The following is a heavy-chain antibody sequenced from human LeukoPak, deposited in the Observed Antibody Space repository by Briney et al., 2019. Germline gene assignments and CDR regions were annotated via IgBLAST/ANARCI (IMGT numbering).Heavy chain of an antibody. CDR2: INPSGGST. CDR3: ARVESITMVQMIY. J-gene: IGHJ4*02. D-gene: IGHD3-10*01. Sequence: GASVKVSCKASGYTFTSYYMHWVRQAPGQGLEWMGIINPSGGSTSYAQKFQGRVTMTRDMSTSTVYMELSSQRSEDTAVYYCARVESITMVQMIYWGQGTLVTVSS. V-gene: IGHV1-46*01. CDR1: GYTFTSYY.